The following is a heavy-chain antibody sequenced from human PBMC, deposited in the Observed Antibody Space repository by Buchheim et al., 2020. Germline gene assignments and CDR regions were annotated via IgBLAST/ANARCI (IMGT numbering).Heavy chain of an antibody. CDR2: IYYSGST. J-gene: IGHJ4*02. CDR1: GGSISSGGYY. V-gene: IGHV4-31*03. Sequence: QVQLHESGPGLVKPSQTLSLTCTVSGGSISSGGYYWSWIRQHPGKGLEWIGYIYYSGSTYYNPSLKSRVTISVDTSKNQFSLKLSSVTAADTAVYYCARDGSGSGEVGVYDSSGYHFDYGGQGTL. D-gene: IGHD3-22*01. CDR3: ARDGSGSGEVGVYDSSGYHFDY.